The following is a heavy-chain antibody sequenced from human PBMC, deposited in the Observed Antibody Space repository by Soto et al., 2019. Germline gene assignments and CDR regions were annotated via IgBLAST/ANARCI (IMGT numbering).Heavy chain of an antibody. Sequence: SETLSLTCAVYGGSFSGYYWSWIRQPPGKGLEWIGEINHSGSTNYNPSLKSRVTISVDTSKNQFSLKLSSVTAADTAVYYCARGFGDYLQMGNWFDPWGQGTLVTVSS. J-gene: IGHJ5*02. CDR3: ARGFGDYLQMGNWFDP. CDR2: INHSGST. V-gene: IGHV4-34*01. CDR1: GGSFSGYY. D-gene: IGHD4-17*01.